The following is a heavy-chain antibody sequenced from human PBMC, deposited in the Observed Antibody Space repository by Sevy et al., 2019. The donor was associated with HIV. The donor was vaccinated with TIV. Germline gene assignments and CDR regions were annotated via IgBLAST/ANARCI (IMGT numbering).Heavy chain of an antibody. CDR1: GYTFTSYG. Sequence: ASVKVSCKASGYTFTSYGISWVRQAPGQGLEWMGWISAYNGNTNYARKLQGRVTMTTDTSTSTAYMELSSLRSDDTAVYYCARVIMPYGSGSYYSTSYYYGMDVWGHGTTVTVSS. CDR2: ISAYNGNT. V-gene: IGHV1-18*01. CDR3: ARVIMPYGSGSYYSTSYYYGMDV. J-gene: IGHJ6*02. D-gene: IGHD3-10*01.